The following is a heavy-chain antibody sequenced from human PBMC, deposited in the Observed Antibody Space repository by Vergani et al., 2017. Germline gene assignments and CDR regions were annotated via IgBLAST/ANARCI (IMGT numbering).Heavy chain of an antibody. Sequence: EVQLVESGGGLVQPGGSLRLSCAASGFTFSSYSMNWVRKAPGKGLEWVSYISSSSSTIYYADSGKGRFTISRDNAKNSLYLQMNSLRDEDTAVYYCARDQRLDDPLDYWGQGTLVTGSS. V-gene: IGHV3-48*02. D-gene: IGHD2-2*03. J-gene: IGHJ4*02. CDR1: GFTFSSYS. CDR2: ISSSSSTI. CDR3: ARDQRLDDPLDY.